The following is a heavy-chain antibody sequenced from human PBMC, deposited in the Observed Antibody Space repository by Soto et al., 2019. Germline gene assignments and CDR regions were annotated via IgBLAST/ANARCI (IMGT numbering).Heavy chain of an antibody. V-gene: IGHV3-21*01. D-gene: IGHD2-2*01. J-gene: IGHJ6*02. Sequence: EVQLVESGGGLVKPGGSLRLSCAASGFTFSSYSMNWVRQAPGKGLEWVSSISSSSSYIYYADSVKGRFTISRDNAKNSLYLQMNSLRAEDTAVYYCAREGAGYCSSNSCYAPHYGMDVWGQGTTVTVSS. CDR1: GFTFSSYS. CDR3: AREGAGYCSSNSCYAPHYGMDV. CDR2: ISSSSSYI.